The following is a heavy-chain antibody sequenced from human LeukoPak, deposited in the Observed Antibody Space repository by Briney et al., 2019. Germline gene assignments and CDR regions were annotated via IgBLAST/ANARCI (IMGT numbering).Heavy chain of an antibody. CDR2: ISYSGVVK. Sequence: PGTSLRLSCTASGYTFSDYGMHWVRQAPGKGLEWLSVISYSGVVKFYADSVKGRFTISRDNSKNTLYLQMNSLRAEDTAVYYCAKGNWRYFDYWGQGTLVTVSS. D-gene: IGHD1-1*01. J-gene: IGHJ4*02. CDR1: GYTFSDYG. CDR3: AKGNWRYFDY. V-gene: IGHV3-30*18.